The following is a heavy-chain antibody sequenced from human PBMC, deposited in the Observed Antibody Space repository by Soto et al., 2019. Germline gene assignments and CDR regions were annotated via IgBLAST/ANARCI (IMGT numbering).Heavy chain of an antibody. CDR3: ARLDMRMRNAAWFGP. V-gene: IGHV5-51*01. D-gene: IGHD2-15*01. Sequence: GESLKISCKASGYSFTSYWIGWVRQMPGRGLERMGIIYPGDSDTRYNPPFQGQVTISADKSINTAYLQWSSLKASDTAMYYCARLDMRMRNAAWFGPWGQGTLVTVSS. CDR1: GYSFTSYW. CDR2: IYPGDSDT. J-gene: IGHJ5*02.